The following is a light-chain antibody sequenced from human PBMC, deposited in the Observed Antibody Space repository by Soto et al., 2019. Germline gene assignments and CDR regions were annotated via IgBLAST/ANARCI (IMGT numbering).Light chain of an antibody. CDR1: QSVTTS. CDR2: DAS. J-gene: IGKJ4*01. V-gene: IGKV3-11*01. Sequence: EIVLTQSPATLSLSPGDRATLSCRASQSVTTSLAWYQHQPGQAPRLLIYDASDRAAGVPARFSGSGSGTPFTLTIGSLEPGDFAVYYCQHRSNWPSLTFGGGTKLEIK. CDR3: QHRSNWPSLT.